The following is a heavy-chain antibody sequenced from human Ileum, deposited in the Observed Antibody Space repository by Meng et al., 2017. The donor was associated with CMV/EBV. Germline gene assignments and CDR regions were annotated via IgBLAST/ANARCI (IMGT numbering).Heavy chain of an antibody. V-gene: IGHV3-30*02. Sequence: LSCAASGFTFSSYGMHWVRQAPGKGLEWVAFIRYDGSNQYYADSVKGRFTISRDNSKNTLYLQMNSLRAEDTAVYYCAKDNDWYFDLWGRGTLVTVSS. CDR3: AKDNDWYFDL. CDR2: IRYDGSNQ. J-gene: IGHJ2*01. CDR1: GFTFSSYG.